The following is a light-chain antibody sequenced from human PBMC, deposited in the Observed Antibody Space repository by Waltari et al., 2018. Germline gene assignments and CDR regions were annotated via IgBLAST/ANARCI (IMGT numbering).Light chain of an antibody. V-gene: IGLV4-69*01. J-gene: IGLJ3*02. Sequence: QLALTQSPSASAPLGASVKLTCTLSSGHTNNIIAWHQQHPTKGPRYLMKVNSDGSHNKGDKIPERFSGSSSGAERYLTISSLQSEDEADYYCQTGGHGTWVFGGGTKLTVL. CDR2: VNSDGSH. CDR1: SGHTNNI. CDR3: QTGGHGTWV.